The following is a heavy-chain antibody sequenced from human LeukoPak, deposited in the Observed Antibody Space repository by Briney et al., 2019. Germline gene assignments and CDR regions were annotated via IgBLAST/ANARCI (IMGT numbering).Heavy chain of an antibody. CDR3: TRQDYYDSSGYPHFDY. CDR2: IRSKANSYAT. CDR1: GFTYSGSA. D-gene: IGHD3-22*01. Sequence: GGSLRLXCAASGFTYSGSAMHWVRLASGKGLESVGRIRSKANSYATAYAASVKGRFTISRDDSKNTAYLQMNSLKTEDRAVYYCTRQDYYDSSGYPHFDYWGQGTQVTVSS. J-gene: IGHJ4*02. V-gene: IGHV3-73*01.